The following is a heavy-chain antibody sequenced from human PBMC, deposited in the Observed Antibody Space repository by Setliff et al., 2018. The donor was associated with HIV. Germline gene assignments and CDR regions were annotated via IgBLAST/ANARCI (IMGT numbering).Heavy chain of an antibody. V-gene: IGHV4-34*01. Sequence: KPSETLSLTCDAYGGSFSGYYWSWIRQPPGKGLEWIGEINHSGNTNYNPSLKSRVTISVDTSKNQFSLKLSSVTAADTAVFYCARLTTTYYYDSSAYYHPVWGQGTLVTVSS. CDR2: INHSGNT. CDR3: ARLTTTYYYDSSAYYHPV. CDR1: GGSFSGYY. J-gene: IGHJ4*02. D-gene: IGHD3-22*01.